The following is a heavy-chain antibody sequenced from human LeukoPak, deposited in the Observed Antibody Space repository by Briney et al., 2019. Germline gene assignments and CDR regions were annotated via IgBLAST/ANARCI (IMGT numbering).Heavy chain of an antibody. CDR3: ARVYYSNSSDYWYFDL. V-gene: IGHV4-59*01. Sequence: SETLSLTCTVSGASISGFYWRWIRQPPGKRLEWNGYIISTGTINYNPSLKSRVTISIDTSKHQLSLQLTSVTAADTAVYYCARVYYSNSSDYWYFDLWGPGTLVTVSS. J-gene: IGHJ2*01. CDR2: IISTGTI. D-gene: IGHD6-13*01. CDR1: GASISGFY.